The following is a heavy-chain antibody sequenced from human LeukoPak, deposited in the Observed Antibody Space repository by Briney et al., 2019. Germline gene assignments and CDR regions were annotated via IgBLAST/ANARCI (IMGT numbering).Heavy chain of an antibody. CDR1: GYTFTSYD. Sequence: GASVKVSCKASGYTFTSYDINWVRQATGQGLEWMGWMNPNSGNTGYAQKFQGRVTITRDTSASIVYMELSSLRSEDMAVYYCARDKSGSYLDYWGQGTLVTVSS. CDR3: ARDKSGSYLDY. V-gene: IGHV1-8*01. J-gene: IGHJ4*02. D-gene: IGHD1-26*01. CDR2: MNPNSGNT.